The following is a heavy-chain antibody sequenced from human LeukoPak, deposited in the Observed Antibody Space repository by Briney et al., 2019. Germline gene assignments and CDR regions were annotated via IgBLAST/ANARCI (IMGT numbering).Heavy chain of an antibody. D-gene: IGHD3-10*01. V-gene: IGHV3-30*18. Sequence: PGGSLRLSCAASGFTFSSYGMHWVRQAPGKGLEWVAVISYDGSNKYYADSVKGRFTISRDNSKNTLYLQMNSLRAEDTAVHYCAKGQLRGSGAGYYMDVWGKGTTVTVSS. J-gene: IGHJ6*03. CDR2: ISYDGSNK. CDR3: AKGQLRGSGAGYYMDV. CDR1: GFTFSSYG.